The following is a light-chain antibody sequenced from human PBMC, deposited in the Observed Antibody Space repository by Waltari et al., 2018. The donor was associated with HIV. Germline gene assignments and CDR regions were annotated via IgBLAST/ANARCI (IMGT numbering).Light chain of an antibody. Sequence: AIQMTQSPSSLPASVGARVTITCRASQGIGNDLGWYQQTPGRAPKLLIYRASSLHSGVPSRFSGSGSGTHFSLTISSLQPEDFATYYCLQDYNYPWTFGQGTKVEVK. V-gene: IGKV1-6*01. J-gene: IGKJ1*01. CDR3: LQDYNYPWT. CDR2: RAS. CDR1: QGIGND.